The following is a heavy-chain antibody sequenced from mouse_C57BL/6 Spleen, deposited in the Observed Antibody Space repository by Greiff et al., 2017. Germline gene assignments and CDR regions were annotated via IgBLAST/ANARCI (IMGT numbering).Heavy chain of an antibody. CDR3: ARNYDYDVGLAY. V-gene: IGHV1-82*01. CDR2: IYPGDGDT. J-gene: IGHJ3*01. Sequence: VKLVESGPELVKPGASVKISCKASGYAFSSSWMNWVKQRPGKGLEWIGRIYPGDGDTNYNGKFKGKATLTADKSSSTAYMQRSSLSSEDSAVYFGARNYDYDVGLAYWGQGTLVTVSA. CDR1: GYAFSSSW. D-gene: IGHD2-4*01.